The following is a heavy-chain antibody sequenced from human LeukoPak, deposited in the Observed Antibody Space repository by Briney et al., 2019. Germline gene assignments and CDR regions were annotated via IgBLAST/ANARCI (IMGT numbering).Heavy chain of an antibody. Sequence: PGGTLRLSCAASGFTFSSHGMSWVRQAPGKGLEWVSTISGSGDNTYYADSVKGRFTISRDNSKNTLYLQMNRLRAEDTAVYYCARPRGCGTSRCNNFDYWGQGTLVTVSS. CDR2: ISGSGDNT. D-gene: IGHD2-21*01. J-gene: IGHJ4*02. V-gene: IGHV3-23*01. CDR1: GFTFSSHG. CDR3: ARPRGCGTSRCNNFDY.